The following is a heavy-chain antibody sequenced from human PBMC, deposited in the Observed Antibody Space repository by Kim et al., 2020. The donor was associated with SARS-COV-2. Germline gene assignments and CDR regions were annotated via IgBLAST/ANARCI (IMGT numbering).Heavy chain of an antibody. V-gene: IGHV3-7*03. Sequence: GGSLRLSCAASGFTFSSYWMSWVRQAPGKGLEWVANIKQDGSEKYYVDSVKGRFTISRDNAKNSLYLQMNSLRAEDTAVYYCAIRIAAAGKRYFDYWGQGTLVTVSS. CDR3: AIRIAAAGKRYFDY. CDR2: IKQDGSEK. D-gene: IGHD6-13*01. CDR1: GFTFSSYW. J-gene: IGHJ4*02.